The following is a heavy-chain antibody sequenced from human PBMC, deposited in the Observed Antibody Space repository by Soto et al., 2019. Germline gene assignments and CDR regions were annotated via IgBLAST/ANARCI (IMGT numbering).Heavy chain of an antibody. V-gene: IGHV4-30-2*01. J-gene: IGHJ6*02. D-gene: IGHD3-22*01. Sequence: SETLSLTCAVSGGSTSSGGYSWSWIRQPPGKGLEWIGYIYHSGSTYYNPSLKSRVTISVDRSKNQFSLKLSSVTAADTAVYYCARAPYRYYDRSYYYGMDVWGQGNTVT. CDR1: GGSTSSGGYS. CDR3: ARAPYRYYDRSYYYGMDV. CDR2: IYHSGST.